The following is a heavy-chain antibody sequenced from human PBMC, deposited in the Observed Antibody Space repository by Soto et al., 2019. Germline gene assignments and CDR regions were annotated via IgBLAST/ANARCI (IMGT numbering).Heavy chain of an antibody. CDR1: GYTFTSLD. CDR3: ARGVAAGYDY. D-gene: IGHD2-15*01. J-gene: IGHJ4*02. V-gene: IGHV1-8*01. Sequence: QVQLVQSGAEVKKPGASVKVSCKASGYTFTSLDINWVRQAPGQGLEWMGWMSPNSGNTGYAQNFQGRDTMTRDTSITTAYMELGSLTSEDTAVYFCARGVAAGYDYWGQGTLVTVSS. CDR2: MSPNSGNT.